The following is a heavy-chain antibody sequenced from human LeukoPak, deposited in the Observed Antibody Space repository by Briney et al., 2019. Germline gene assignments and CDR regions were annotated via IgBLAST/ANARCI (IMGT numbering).Heavy chain of an antibody. J-gene: IGHJ4*02. CDR3: ASGVGYYDSSGPFDY. Sequence: SETLSLTCSVSGGSISSSSYYWGWIRQPPAMGLEWIGSIYYSGSTYYNPSLKSRVTISVDTSKNQFSLKLSSVTAADTAVYYCASGVGYYDSSGPFDYWGQGTLVTVSS. D-gene: IGHD3-22*01. CDR2: IYYSGST. CDR1: GGSISSSSYY. V-gene: IGHV4-39*01.